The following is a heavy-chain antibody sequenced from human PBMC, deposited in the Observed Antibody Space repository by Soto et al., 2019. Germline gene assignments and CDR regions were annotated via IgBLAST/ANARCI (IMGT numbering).Heavy chain of an antibody. CDR2: ISGDGGNT. V-gene: IGHV3-23*01. D-gene: IGHD3-16*01. CDR1: GFTFSYYA. Sequence: PGGSLRLSCAGSGFTFSYYALSWVRQAPGKGLEWVSAISGDGGNTYYADSVKGRFTISRDNSKHTLYLQMNSLTAEDTAVYACVKGGWLDFWGQGT. J-gene: IGHJ5*01. CDR3: VKGGWLDF.